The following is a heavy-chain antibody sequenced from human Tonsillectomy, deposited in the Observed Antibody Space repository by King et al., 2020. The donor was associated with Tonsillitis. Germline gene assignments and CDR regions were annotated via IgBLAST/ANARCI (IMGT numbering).Heavy chain of an antibody. J-gene: IGHJ3*02. CDR1: GFSLSTSGMC. V-gene: IGHV2-70*11. CDR3: ARGIMDTAMVLGGDTFDI. D-gene: IGHD5-18*01. CDR2: IDWDDDK. Sequence: VTLKESGPALVKPTQTRTLTCTFSGFSLSTSGMCVSWIRQPPGKALEWLARIDWDDDKYYRTSLKNRLTISKDTSKNKVVLTMTNMDPVDPATYYCARGIMDTAMVLGGDTFDIWGAGKMVSVS.